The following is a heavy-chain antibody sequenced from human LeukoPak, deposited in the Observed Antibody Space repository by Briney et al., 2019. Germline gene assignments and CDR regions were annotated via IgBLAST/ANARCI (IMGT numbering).Heavy chain of an antibody. CDR3: ARGEDDYGGNRNFDY. V-gene: IGHV4-34*01. D-gene: IGHD4-23*01. J-gene: IGHJ4*02. Sequence: SETLSLTCAVYGGSFSGYYWSWIRQPPGKGLEWIGEINHSGSTNYNPSLKSRVTISVDTSKNQFSLKLSSATAADTAVYYCARGEDDYGGNRNFDYWGQGTLVTVSS. CDR2: INHSGST. CDR1: GGSFSGYY.